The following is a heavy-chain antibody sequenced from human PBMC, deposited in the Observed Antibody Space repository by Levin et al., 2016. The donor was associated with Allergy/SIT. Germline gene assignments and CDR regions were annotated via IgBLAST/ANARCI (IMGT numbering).Heavy chain of an antibody. CDR1: GFPFSNYA. J-gene: IGHJ4*02. CDR3: AQVPLQYTSASYFES. D-gene: IGHD2-2*02. V-gene: IGHV3-23*01. Sequence: GESLKISCAASGFPFSNYAMAWVRQAPGKGLQWVSTITFSGGATYYADSVKGRFTVSRDNSRNTVFLQMSRLRGDDTAVYYCAQVPLQYTSASYFESWGQGTLVTVSS. CDR2: ITFSGGAT.